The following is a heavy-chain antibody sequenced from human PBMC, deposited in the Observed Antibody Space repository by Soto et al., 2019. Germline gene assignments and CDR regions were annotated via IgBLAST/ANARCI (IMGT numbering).Heavy chain of an antibody. CDR2: IGTAGDT. CDR1: GFTFSSYD. J-gene: IGHJ6*02. Sequence: GGSLRLSCAASGFTFSSYDMHWVRQATGKGLEWVSAIGTAGDTYYPGSVKGRFTISRENAKNSLYLQMNSLRAEDTAVYYCARSRGSIAARGYYYYGMDVWGQGTTVTVSS. V-gene: IGHV3-13*01. D-gene: IGHD6-6*01. CDR3: ARSRGSIAARGYYYYGMDV.